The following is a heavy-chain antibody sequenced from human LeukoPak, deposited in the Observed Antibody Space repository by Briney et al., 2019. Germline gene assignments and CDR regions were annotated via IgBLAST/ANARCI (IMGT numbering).Heavy chain of an antibody. D-gene: IGHD2-2*01. CDR1: GFSFSSYA. J-gene: IGHJ4*02. V-gene: IGHV3-23*01. Sequence: GGSLRLSCAASGFSFSSYAMSWVRQAPGKGLEWVSAISGSGGTTYYADSVKGRFTISRDKSKNTLYLQMNSLRAEDTAVYYCAKDALYCSSTSCSYYFDYWGQGTLVTVSS. CDR2: ISGSGGTT. CDR3: AKDALYCSSTSCSYYFDY.